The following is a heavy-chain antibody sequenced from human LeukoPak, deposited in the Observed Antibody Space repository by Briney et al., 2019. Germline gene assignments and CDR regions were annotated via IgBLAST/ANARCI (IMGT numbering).Heavy chain of an antibody. CDR2: MNPNSGNT. V-gene: IGHV1-8*01. CDR3: ARRYCSSTSCYQSDAFDI. D-gene: IGHD2-2*01. J-gene: IGHJ3*02. CDR1: GYTFTSYD. Sequence: ASVKVSCKASGYTFTSYDINWVRQATGQGLGWMGWMNPNSGNTGYAQKFQGRVTMTRNTSISTAYMELSSLRSEDTAVCYCARRYCSSTSCYQSDAFDIWGQGTMVTVSS.